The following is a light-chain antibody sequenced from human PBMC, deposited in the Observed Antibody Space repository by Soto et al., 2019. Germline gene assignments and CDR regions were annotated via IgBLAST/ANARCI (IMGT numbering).Light chain of an antibody. CDR2: GAS. J-gene: IGKJ2*01. CDR3: QQYGRSPAT. Sequence: EIVLTQPPGTLSLSPGERATLSCRASQIVTSDYLAWYQQKPGQAPRLLIHGASTRASGIPDRFIGSGSGTDFTLTITRLEPEDFAVFHCQQYGRSPATFGQGTKLEIK. V-gene: IGKV3-20*01. CDR1: QIVTSDY.